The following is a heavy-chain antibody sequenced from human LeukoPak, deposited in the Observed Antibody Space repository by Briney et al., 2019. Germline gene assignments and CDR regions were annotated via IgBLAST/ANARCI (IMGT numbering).Heavy chain of an antibody. Sequence: ASVKVSCKVSGYTLTELSMHWVRQAPGKGHEWMGGFDPEDGETIYAQEFQGRVTMTEDTSTDTAYMELRSLRSEDTALYYCATLLQGDSSGYYFDYWGQGTLVTVSS. CDR2: FDPEDGET. CDR1: GYTLTELS. CDR3: ATLLQGDSSGYYFDY. D-gene: IGHD3-22*01. V-gene: IGHV1-24*01. J-gene: IGHJ4*02.